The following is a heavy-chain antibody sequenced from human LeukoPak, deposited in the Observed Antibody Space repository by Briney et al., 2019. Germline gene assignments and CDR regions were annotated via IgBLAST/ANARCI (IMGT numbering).Heavy chain of an antibody. V-gene: IGHV4-30-4*08. J-gene: IGHJ4*02. CDR1: GGSISSGGYY. CDR2: IYYSGST. Sequence: SETLSLTCTVSGGSISSGGYYWNWIRQPPGKGLEWIGYIYYSGSTYYNPSLKSRVTISVDTSKNQLSLKLSSVTAADTAVYYCASQGYGGNHDYWGQGTLVTVSS. D-gene: IGHD4-23*01. CDR3: ASQGYGGNHDY.